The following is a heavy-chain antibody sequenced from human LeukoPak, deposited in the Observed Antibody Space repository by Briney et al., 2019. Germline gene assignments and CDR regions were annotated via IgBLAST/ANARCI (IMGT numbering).Heavy chain of an antibody. CDR1: GYTFSDYY. D-gene: IGHD3-10*01. V-gene: IGHV1-2*02. J-gene: IGHJ3*02. Sequence: ASVKVSCKASGYTFSDYYMHWVRQAPGQGPEWMGWINSNSGGTNYAQKFQGRVTMTRDTSISTASMELSSLRSDDTAVYYCARRRLSWYYYGSGSSTDAFDIWGQGTMVTVSS. CDR2: INSNSGGT. CDR3: ARRRLSWYYYGSGSSTDAFDI.